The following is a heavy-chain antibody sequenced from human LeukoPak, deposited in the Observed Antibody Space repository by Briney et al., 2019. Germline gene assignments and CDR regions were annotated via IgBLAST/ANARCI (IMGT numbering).Heavy chain of an antibody. Sequence: PSETLSLTCAVHGGSFSGYYWSWIRQPPGKGLEWIGEINHSGSTNYNPSLKSRVTISVDTSKNQFSLKLSSVTAADTAVYYCARGPTRYAHWGQGTLVTVSS. CDR3: ARGPTRYAH. D-gene: IGHD5-12*01. CDR2: INHSGST. J-gene: IGHJ4*02. V-gene: IGHV4-34*01. CDR1: GGSFSGYY.